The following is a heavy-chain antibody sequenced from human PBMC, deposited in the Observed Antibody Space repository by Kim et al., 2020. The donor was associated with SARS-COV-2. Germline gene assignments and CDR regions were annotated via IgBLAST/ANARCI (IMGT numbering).Heavy chain of an antibody. CDR3: ARTQEGRHYGMDV. Sequence: SLRLSCAASGFTFSSYGMHWVRQAPGKGLEWVAVISYDGSNKYYADSVKGRFTISRDNSKNTLYLQMNSLRAEDTAVYYCARTQEGRHYGMDVWGQGTTVTVSS. CDR1: GFTFSSYG. V-gene: IGHV3-30*03. J-gene: IGHJ6*02. CDR2: ISYDGSNK.